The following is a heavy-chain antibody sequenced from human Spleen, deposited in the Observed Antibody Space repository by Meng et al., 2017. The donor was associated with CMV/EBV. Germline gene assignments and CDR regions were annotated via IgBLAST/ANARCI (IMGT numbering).Heavy chain of an antibody. CDR1: GYTFTGYY. D-gene: IGHD6-13*01. CDR2: IIPILGIA. J-gene: IGHJ6*02. CDR3: AREDSSTHPKTNYYYYYGMDV. V-gene: IGHV1-69*04. Sequence: SVKVSCKASGYTFTGYYMHWVRQAPGQGLEWMGRIIPILGIANYAQKFQGRVTITADKSTSTAYMELSSLRSEDTAVYYCAREDSSTHPKTNYYYYYGMDVWGQGTTVTVSS.